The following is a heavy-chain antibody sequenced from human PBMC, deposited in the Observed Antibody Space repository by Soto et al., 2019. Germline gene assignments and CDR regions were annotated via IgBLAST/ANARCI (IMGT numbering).Heavy chain of an antibody. V-gene: IGHV6-1*01. Sequence: KQSQTLSLTCAISGDSVSSNSAAWNWIRQSPSRGLEWLGRTYYRSKWYNDYAVSVKSRITINPDTSKNQFSLQLNSVTPEDTAVYYCAREDYYDSSGSVAVDYWGQGTLVTVSS. CDR2: TYYRSKWYN. CDR1: GDSVSSNSAA. D-gene: IGHD3-22*01. J-gene: IGHJ4*02. CDR3: AREDYYDSSGSVAVDY.